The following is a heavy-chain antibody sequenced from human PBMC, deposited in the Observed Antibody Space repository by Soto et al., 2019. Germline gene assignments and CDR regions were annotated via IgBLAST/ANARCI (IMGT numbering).Heavy chain of an antibody. J-gene: IGHJ6*02. CDR3: ARHDAVPKLQNGMGV. D-gene: IGHD2-15*01. CDR2: FIPSFGTA. Sequence: SVKVSCKASGDTFTKLGFTWVRQAPGQGLEWVGQFIPSFGTAKNAPKFQGRVTIAADESTSTAYMELTSLRTEDTAMYYCARHDAVPKLQNGMGVWGQGTTVTVSS. V-gene: IGHV1-69*13. CDR1: GDTFTKLG.